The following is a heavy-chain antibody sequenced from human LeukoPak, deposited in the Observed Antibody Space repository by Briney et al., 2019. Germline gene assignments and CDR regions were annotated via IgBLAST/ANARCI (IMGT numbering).Heavy chain of an antibody. CDR1: GFLLSTNY. CDR2: IYSDGRA. D-gene: IGHD4-23*01. J-gene: IGHJ6*02. Sequence: GGSLRLSSAASGFLLSTNYIKCVRQAPGKGLEWVSIIYSDGRAFYADAVKGRFSMSSDNSKNTVYVKMNSLRAEDTYVYYCARETTVVTSWDVWGQGTTVTVSS. V-gene: IGHV3-53*01. CDR3: ARETTVVTSWDV.